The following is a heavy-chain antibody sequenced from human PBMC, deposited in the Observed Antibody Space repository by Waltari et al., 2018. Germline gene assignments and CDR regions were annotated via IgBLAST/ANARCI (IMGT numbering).Heavy chain of an antibody. D-gene: IGHD3-10*01. J-gene: IGHJ6*02. CDR2: LFSNDEK. CDR1: GFSLRHARMG. CDR3: ARIIGFSGNYGMDV. V-gene: IGHV2-26*01. Sequence: QVTLKESGPVLVKPTETLTLTCTVSGFSLRHARMGVSWIRQPQGKALGWLAHLFSNDEKSYSTSLKSRLTISKDTSKSQVVLTMTNMDPVDTATYYCARIIGFSGNYGMDVWGQGTTVTVSS.